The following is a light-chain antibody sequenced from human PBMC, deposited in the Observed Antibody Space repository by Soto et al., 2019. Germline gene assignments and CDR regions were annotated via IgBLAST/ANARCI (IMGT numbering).Light chain of an antibody. Sequence: DIQMTHSRSTLSASVEDRVTITCRASQSISSWLAWYQQKPGKAPKLLIYDASSLESGVPSRFSGSGSGTEFTLTISSLQPDDFATYYCQQYNSYSWRFGQGAKVDIK. J-gene: IGKJ1*01. CDR2: DAS. CDR1: QSISSW. CDR3: QQYNSYSWR. V-gene: IGKV1-5*01.